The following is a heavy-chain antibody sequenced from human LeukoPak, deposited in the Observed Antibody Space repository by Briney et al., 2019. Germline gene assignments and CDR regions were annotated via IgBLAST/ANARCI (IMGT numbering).Heavy chain of an antibody. CDR2: IAYDGSGK. V-gene: IGHV3-30*04. J-gene: IGHJ4*02. CDR3: ARGRYCSGTSCYANYFDS. Sequence: HGGSLRLSCAASGFTFSNYAIHWVRQAPGKGLEWVAVIAYDGSGKYYADSVKGRFTISRDNSKNTLYLQMNSLRAEDSAVYYCARGRYCSGTSCYANYFDSWGQGTLVTVSS. D-gene: IGHD2-2*01. CDR1: GFTFSNYA.